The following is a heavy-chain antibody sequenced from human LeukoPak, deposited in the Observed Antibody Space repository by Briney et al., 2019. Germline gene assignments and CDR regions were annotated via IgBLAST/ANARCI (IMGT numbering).Heavy chain of an antibody. CDR2: ISSSGSTI. V-gene: IGHV3-11*01. CDR3: AREGVDYSNQRRYYYYGMDV. Sequence: GGSLRLSCAASGFTFSDYYMSWIRQAPGKGLEWVSYISSSGSTIYYADSVKGRFTISRDNAKNSLYLQMNSLRAEDTAVYYCAREGVDYSNQRRYYYYGMDVWGQGTTVTVSS. D-gene: IGHD4-4*01. J-gene: IGHJ6*02. CDR1: GFTFSDYY.